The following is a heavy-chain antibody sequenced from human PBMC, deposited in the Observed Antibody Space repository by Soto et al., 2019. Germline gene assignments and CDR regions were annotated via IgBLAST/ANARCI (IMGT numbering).Heavy chain of an antibody. D-gene: IGHD1-1*01. J-gene: IGHJ4*02. Sequence: GGSLRLSCAASGFTFSYYGMHWVRQAPGKGLEWVAVISYDGSNKYYADSVKGRFTISRDNSKNTLYLQMNSLRAEDTAVYYCAKGPTRLFALNGGLIDYWGQGTLVTVSS. CDR1: GFTFSYYG. CDR3: AKGPTRLFALNGGLIDY. CDR2: ISYDGSNK. V-gene: IGHV3-30*18.